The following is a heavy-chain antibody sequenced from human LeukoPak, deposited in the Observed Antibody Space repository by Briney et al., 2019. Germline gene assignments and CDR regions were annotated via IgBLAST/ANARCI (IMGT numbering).Heavy chain of an antibody. V-gene: IGHV3-15*01. CDR1: GFTFSTAW. J-gene: IGHJ4*02. CDR3: TKTFYSDSTFDY. CDR2: IKSQNAGGTA. D-gene: IGHD4-11*01. Sequence: KAGGSLRLSCVASGFTFSTAWMAWLRQAPGKGLEWVARIKSQNAGGTADYAAPVKGRFTISRDDSKNTLFLQMNSLKTEDTAVYYCTKTFYSDSTFDYWGQGTLVTVSS.